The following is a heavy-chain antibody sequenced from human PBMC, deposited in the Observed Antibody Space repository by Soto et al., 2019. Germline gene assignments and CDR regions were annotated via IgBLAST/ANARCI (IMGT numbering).Heavy chain of an antibody. Sequence: KTSETLSLTCTVSGGSISSGDYYWSWIRQPPGKGLEWIGYIYYSGSTYYNPSLKSRVTISVDTSKNQFSLKLSSVTAADTAVYYCARGLGLRNYRYYFGYWGQGTLVTVSS. CDR3: ARGLGLRNYRYYFGY. D-gene: IGHD1-7*01. CDR1: GGSISSGDYY. J-gene: IGHJ4*02. V-gene: IGHV4-30-4*01. CDR2: IYYSGST.